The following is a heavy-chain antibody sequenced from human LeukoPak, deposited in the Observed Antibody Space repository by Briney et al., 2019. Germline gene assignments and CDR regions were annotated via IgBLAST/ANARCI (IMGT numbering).Heavy chain of an antibody. CDR3: ARHEGYSYGYLVYYYYGMDV. Sequence: ESSETLSLTCTVSGGSISSYYWSWIRQPPGKGLEWIGYFYHSGSTNYNPSLKSRVTISVDTSRNQFSLKLSSVTAADTAVYYCARHEGYSYGYLVYYYYGMDVWGQGTTVTVSS. J-gene: IGHJ6*02. CDR2: FYHSGST. CDR1: GGSISSYY. V-gene: IGHV4-59*08. D-gene: IGHD5-18*01.